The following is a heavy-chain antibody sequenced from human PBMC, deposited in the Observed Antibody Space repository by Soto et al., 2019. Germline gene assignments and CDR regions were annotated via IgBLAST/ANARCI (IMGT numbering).Heavy chain of an antibody. Sequence: GESLKISCKGSGYSFTNYWIAWVRQMPGKGLEYMGIIYPSDSDTRYSPSFQGQVTISADKSISTAYLQWSSLKASDTAIYYCARHGFYGDYSSNYFDPWGQGTLVTLSS. J-gene: IGHJ5*02. D-gene: IGHD4-17*01. CDR1: GYSFTNYW. CDR3: ARHGFYGDYSSNYFDP. V-gene: IGHV5-51*01. CDR2: IYPSDSDT.